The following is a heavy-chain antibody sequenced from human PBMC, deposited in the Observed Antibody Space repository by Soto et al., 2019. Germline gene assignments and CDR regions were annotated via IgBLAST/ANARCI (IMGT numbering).Heavy chain of an antibody. CDR3: ARRAGALDALREDNWFDP. CDR1: GASISSYY. V-gene: IGHV4-59*01. D-gene: IGHD6-19*01. J-gene: IGHJ5*02. CDR2: IYYNGNT. Sequence: SETLSLTCTVSGASISSYYWNWIRQSPGKGLEWIGHIYYNGNTKYNPFLESRLTISVDTSKNQFSLELNSVTAADTAVYFCARRAGALDALREDNWFDPWGQGTLVTVSS.